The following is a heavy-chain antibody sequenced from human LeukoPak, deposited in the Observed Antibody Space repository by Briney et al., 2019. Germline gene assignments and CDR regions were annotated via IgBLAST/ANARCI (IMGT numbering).Heavy chain of an antibody. CDR1: GFTFSSYW. V-gene: IGHV3-7*01. Sequence: GGSLRLSCAASGFTFSSYWMSWVRQAPGKGLEWVANIKQDGSEKYYVDSVKGRFTISRDNVKNSLYLQMNSLRAEDTAVYYCASAIVVVNGPGDCFDYWGQGTLVTVSS. CDR3: ASAIVVVNGPGDCFDY. J-gene: IGHJ4*02. D-gene: IGHD3-22*01. CDR2: IKQDGSEK.